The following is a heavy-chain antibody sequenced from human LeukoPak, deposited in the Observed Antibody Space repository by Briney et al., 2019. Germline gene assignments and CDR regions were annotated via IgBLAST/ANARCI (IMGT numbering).Heavy chain of an antibody. CDR1: GYSFTNYW. D-gene: IGHD1-1*01. CDR2: IYPDDSDT. V-gene: IGHV5-51*01. Sequence: GESLKISCKSSGYSFTNYWIGWVRQMPGKGLEWMGIIYPDDSDTRYSPSFQGQVTISADKSIRTAYLHWSSLKASDTAIYYCARHFGNWKNFDFWGRGTLVTVSS. CDR3: ARHFGNWKNFDF. J-gene: IGHJ4*02.